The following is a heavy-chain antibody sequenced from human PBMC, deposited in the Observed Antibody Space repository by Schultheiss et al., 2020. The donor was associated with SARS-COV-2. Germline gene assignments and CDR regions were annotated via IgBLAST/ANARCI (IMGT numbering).Heavy chain of an antibody. V-gene: IGHV3-21*01. Sequence: GGSLRLSCAASGFTFSSYAMHWVRQAPGKGLEWVSSISSSSSYIYYADSVKGRFTISRDNAKNSLYLQMNSLRAEDTAVYYCARLLLRDSYFYGMGVWGQGTTVTVSS. D-gene: IGHD2/OR15-2a*01. CDR2: ISSSSSYI. CDR1: GFTFSSYA. J-gene: IGHJ6*02. CDR3: ARLLLRDSYFYGMGV.